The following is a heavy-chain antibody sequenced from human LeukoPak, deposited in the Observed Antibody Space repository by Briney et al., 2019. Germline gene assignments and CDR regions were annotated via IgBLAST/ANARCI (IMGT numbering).Heavy chain of an antibody. CDR1: GFTFSSYW. CDR3: AREGSYFDY. V-gene: IGHV3-33*08. J-gene: IGHJ4*02. Sequence: GGSLRLSCAASGFTFSSYWMSWVRQAPGKGLEWVAVIWYDGSNKYYADSVKGRFTISRDNSKNTLYLQMNSLRAEDTAVYYCAREGSYFDYWGQGTLVTVSS. CDR2: IWYDGSNK. D-gene: IGHD3-10*01.